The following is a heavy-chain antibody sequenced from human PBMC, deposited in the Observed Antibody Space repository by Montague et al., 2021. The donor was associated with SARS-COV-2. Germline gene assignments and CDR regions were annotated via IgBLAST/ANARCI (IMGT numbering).Heavy chain of an antibody. CDR2: VYYNEDT. CDR1: GGSTASHY. V-gene: IGHV4-59*08. D-gene: IGHD6-19*01. Sequence: SETLSLTCTVSGGSTASHYWNWIRKSQGKRPEWIGFVYYNEDTKNNPSLQSRVTISIDTSENQFSLSLNSVTASDTAVYFCERGWAFDPWGQGRLVTVSS. J-gene: IGHJ3*01. CDR3: ERGWAFDP.